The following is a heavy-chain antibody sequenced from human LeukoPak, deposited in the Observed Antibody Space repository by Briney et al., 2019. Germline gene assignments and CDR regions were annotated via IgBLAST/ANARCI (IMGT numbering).Heavy chain of an antibody. CDR1: GGSISSGGYY. Sequence: SGTLSLTCAVSGGSISSGGYYWSWVRQHPGKGLEWIGYIYYSGSTYYNLSPKSRVTISVDTSKNQFSLKLSSVTAADTAVYYCARKATIGWFDPWGQGTLVTVSS. CDR3: ARKATIGWFDP. CDR2: IYYSGST. D-gene: IGHD1-26*01. J-gene: IGHJ5*02. V-gene: IGHV4-31*11.